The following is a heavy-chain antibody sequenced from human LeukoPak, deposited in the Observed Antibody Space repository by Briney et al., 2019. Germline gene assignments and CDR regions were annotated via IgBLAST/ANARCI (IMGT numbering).Heavy chain of an antibody. Sequence: SETLSLTCTVSGGSISSYYWSWIRQAAGKGLEWIGRIYTSGSTNYNPSLKSRVTMSVDTSKNQFSLKLSSVTAADTAVYYCARLLGYCSAGSCLNWFDPWGQGTLVTVSS. J-gene: IGHJ5*02. CDR2: IYTSGST. V-gene: IGHV4-4*07. D-gene: IGHD2-15*01. CDR3: ARLLGYCSAGSCLNWFDP. CDR1: GGSISSYY.